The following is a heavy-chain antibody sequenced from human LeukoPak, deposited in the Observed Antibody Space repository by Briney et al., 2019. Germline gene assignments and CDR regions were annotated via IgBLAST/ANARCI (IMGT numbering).Heavy chain of an antibody. D-gene: IGHD3-22*01. V-gene: IGHV3-66*01. CDR2: IYGGGST. J-gene: IGHJ4*02. Sequence: GGSLRLSCAASGFTVSSNYMSWVRQAPGKGLEWVSVIYGGGSTYYADSVKGRFTISRDNSKNTLYLQMNSLRAEDTAVYYCARSSSGPYFDYWGQGTLVTVSS. CDR1: GFTVSSNY. CDR3: ARSSSGPYFDY.